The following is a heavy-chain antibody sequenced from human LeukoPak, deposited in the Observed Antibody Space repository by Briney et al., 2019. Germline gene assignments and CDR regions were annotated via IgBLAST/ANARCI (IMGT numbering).Heavy chain of an antibody. Sequence: SETLSLTCAVYGVSFSGYYWSWLRQPPGKGLEWLGEINHSGSTNYNPSLKSRVTISVDTSKNQFSLKLSSVTAADTAVYYCARVVSSSSLGWFDPWGQGTLVTVSS. CDR3: ARVVSSSSLGWFDP. D-gene: IGHD6-6*01. CDR2: INHSGST. CDR1: GVSFSGYY. V-gene: IGHV4-34*01. J-gene: IGHJ5*02.